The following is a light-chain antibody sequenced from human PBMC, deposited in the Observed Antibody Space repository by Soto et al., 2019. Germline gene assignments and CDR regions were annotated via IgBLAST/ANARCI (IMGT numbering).Light chain of an antibody. J-gene: IGLJ2*01. CDR3: AAWDDSLNGVV. Sequence: QAVVTQPPSASGTPGQRVTISCSGSSSNIGSNTVNWYQQLPGTAPKLLIYSNNQRPSGFPDRFSGSKSGTSASLAISGLQSEDEADYYCAAWDDSLNGVVFGGGTKVTVL. CDR2: SNN. V-gene: IGLV1-44*01. CDR1: SSNIGSNT.